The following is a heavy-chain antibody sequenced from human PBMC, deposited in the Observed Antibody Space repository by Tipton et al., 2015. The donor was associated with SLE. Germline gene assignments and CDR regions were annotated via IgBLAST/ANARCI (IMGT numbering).Heavy chain of an antibody. D-gene: IGHD2-8*02. J-gene: IGHJ4*02. CDR2: INEDGGAK. CDR3: ARDVLVQEINLFDY. CDR1: GFTFGNNW. V-gene: IGHV3-7*01. Sequence: VQLVQSGGGLVQPGGSLRLSCAASGFTFGNNWMSWVRQAPGKGLEWVANINEDGGAKNYVDSLKGRFTIARDNAKNSLYLQMNSLRAEDTAVYYCARDVLVQEINLFDYWGQGTLATVSS.